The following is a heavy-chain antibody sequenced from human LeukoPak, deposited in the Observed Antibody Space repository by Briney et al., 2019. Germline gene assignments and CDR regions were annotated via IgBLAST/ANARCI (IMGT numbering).Heavy chain of an antibody. D-gene: IGHD2-15*01. CDR2: ISSSSSAI. V-gene: IGHV3-48*01. CDR3: ARGPRGWVDY. Sequence: GGSLRLSCAASGFTFSSNGMNWVRQAPGKGLEWVSYISSSSSAIYYADSVKGRFTISRDNSKNTLYLQMNSLRVEDTAVYSCARGPRGWVDYWGQGTLVTVSS. CDR1: GFTFSSNG. J-gene: IGHJ4*02.